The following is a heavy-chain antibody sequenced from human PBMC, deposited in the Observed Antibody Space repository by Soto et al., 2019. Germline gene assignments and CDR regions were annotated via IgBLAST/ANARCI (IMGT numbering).Heavy chain of an antibody. CDR3: AIRCSSTTCANFDP. V-gene: IGHV3-23*01. CDR1: GFTFSSYA. Sequence: GGSLRLSCAASGFTFSSYAMSWVRQAPGKGLEWVSAISGSGGSTYYADSVKGRFTISRDNSKNTLYLQMNSLRAEDTAVYYCAIRCSSTTCANFDPWGQGTLVTVSS. J-gene: IGHJ5*02. CDR2: ISGSGGST. D-gene: IGHD2-2*01.